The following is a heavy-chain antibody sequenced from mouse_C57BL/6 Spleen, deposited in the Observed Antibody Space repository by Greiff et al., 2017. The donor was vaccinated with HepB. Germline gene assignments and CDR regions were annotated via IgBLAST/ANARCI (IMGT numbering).Heavy chain of an antibody. D-gene: IGHD1-1*01. CDR3: ARKGYGSSSFMDY. CDR1: GYSFTGYF. V-gene: IGHV1-20*01. J-gene: IGHJ4*01. CDR2: INPYNGDT. Sequence: QLQQSGPELVKPGDSVKISCKASGYSFTGYFMNWVMQSHGKSLEWIGRINPYNGDTFYNQKFKGKATLTVDKSSSTAHMELRSLTSEDSAVYYCARKGYGSSSFMDYWGQGTSVTVSS.